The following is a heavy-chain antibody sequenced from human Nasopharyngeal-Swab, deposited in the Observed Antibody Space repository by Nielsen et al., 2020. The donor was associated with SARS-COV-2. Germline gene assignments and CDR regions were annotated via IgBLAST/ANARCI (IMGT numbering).Heavy chain of an antibody. D-gene: IGHD1-7*01. J-gene: IGHJ6*02. Sequence: ASVKVSCKASGDTFTSYYLHWVRQAPGQGLEWMGIINPTDGSTSYAQKFEGRVTMTRVTSTSTVYMELNSLRSEDTAVYYCARVLPFRITGTSGMDVWDQGTTVTVSS. V-gene: IGHV1-46*01. CDR3: ARVLPFRITGTSGMDV. CDR2: INPTDGST. CDR1: GDTFTSYY.